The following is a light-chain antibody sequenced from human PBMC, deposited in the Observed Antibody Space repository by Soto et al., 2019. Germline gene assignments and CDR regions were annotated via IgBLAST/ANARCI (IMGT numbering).Light chain of an antibody. V-gene: IGLV2-14*01. J-gene: IGLJ1*01. CDR1: SSDVGGYNY. Sequence: LTQPASVSGSPGQSITISCTGTSSDVGGYNYVSWYQQHPGKAPKLMIYDVSNRPSGVSNRFSGSKSGNTASLTISGLQAEDEADYYCSSYTSSSTFYVFGTGTKVTV. CDR2: DVS. CDR3: SSYTSSSTFYV.